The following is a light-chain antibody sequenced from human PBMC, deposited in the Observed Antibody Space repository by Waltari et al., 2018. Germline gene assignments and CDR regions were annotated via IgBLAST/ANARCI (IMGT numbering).Light chain of an antibody. CDR1: RSAVGSYNY. V-gene: IGLV2-14*03. J-gene: IGLJ2*01. CDR2: DFS. Sequence: QSALTQPASVSGSPGQSITIPCTGTRSAVGSYNYFSWYQQNSGKAPKLMIYDFSKRPSGVSNRFSGSKSGNTASLTISGLQAEDEADYYCGSYTTSSTLVFGGGTKLTVL. CDR3: GSYTTSSTLV.